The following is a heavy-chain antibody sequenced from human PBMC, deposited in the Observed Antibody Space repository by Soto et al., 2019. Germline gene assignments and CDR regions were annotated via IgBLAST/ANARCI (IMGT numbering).Heavy chain of an antibody. CDR2: TYYRSKWYN. CDR1: GDSVSSNTVA. D-gene: IGHD3-22*01. J-gene: IGHJ3*02. V-gene: IGHV6-1*01. CDR3: ARVRDYYDSSGYYSGPEDAFDI. Sequence: PSQTPSLTCVISGDSVSSNTVAWNWIRQSPSRGFEWLGRTYYRSKWYNDYAVSVKSRITINPDTSKNQFSLQLNSVTPEDTAVYYCARVRDYYDSSGYYSGPEDAFDIWGQGTMVT.